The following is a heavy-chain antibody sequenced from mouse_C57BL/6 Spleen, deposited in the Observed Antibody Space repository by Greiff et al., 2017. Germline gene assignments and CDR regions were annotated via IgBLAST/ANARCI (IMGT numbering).Heavy chain of an antibody. CDR3: ARDKATGTSFDY. D-gene: IGHD4-1*02. CDR2: ISDGGSYT. V-gene: IGHV5-4*01. CDR1: GFTFSSYA. Sequence: EVKLVESGGGLVKPGGPLKLSCAASGFTFSSYAMSWVRQTPEKRLEWVATISDGGSYTYYPDNVKGRFTISRDNAKNNLYLQMSHLKSEDTAMYYCARDKATGTSFDYWGQGTTLTVSS. J-gene: IGHJ2*01.